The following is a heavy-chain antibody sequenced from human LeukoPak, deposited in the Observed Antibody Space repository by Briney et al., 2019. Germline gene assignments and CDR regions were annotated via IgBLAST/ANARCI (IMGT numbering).Heavy chain of an antibody. CDR2: ISAYNGNT. CDR1: GYTFTSYG. J-gene: IGHJ5*02. Sequence: ASVKVSCKASGYTFTSYGISWVRQAPGQGLEWMGWISAYNGNTNYAQKFQGRVTMTRDTSISTAYMELSRLRSDDTAVYYCARPIRGIAEFNWFDPWGQGTLVTVSS. V-gene: IGHV1-18*01. CDR3: ARPIRGIAEFNWFDP. D-gene: IGHD6-13*01.